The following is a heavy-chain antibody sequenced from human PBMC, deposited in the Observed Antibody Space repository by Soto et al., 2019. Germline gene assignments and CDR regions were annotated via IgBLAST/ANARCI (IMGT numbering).Heavy chain of an antibody. D-gene: IGHD2-15*01. J-gene: IGHJ3*02. Sequence: QVQLQESGPGLVKPSQTLSLTCTVSGGSISSGGYYWSWIRQHPGKGLEWIGYIYYSGSTYYNPSLKSRVTISADTSKNQFSLKLSSVTAADTAVYYCTMGLLLPYAFDMWGQGTMVTVSS. CDR3: TMGLLLPYAFDM. CDR1: GGSISSGGYY. CDR2: IYYSGST. V-gene: IGHV4-31*03.